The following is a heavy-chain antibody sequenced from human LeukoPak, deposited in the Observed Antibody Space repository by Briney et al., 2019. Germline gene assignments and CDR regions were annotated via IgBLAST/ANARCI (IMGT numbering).Heavy chain of an antibody. V-gene: IGHV4-34*01. J-gene: IGHJ4*02. Sequence: PSETLSLTCAVYGGSFSGYYWSWIRQPPGKGLEWIGEINHSGSTNYNPSLKSRVTISVDTSKNQFSLKLSSATAADTAVYYCARGSPSIAARRGGYFDYWGQGTLVTVSS. CDR3: ARGSPSIAARRGGYFDY. CDR2: INHSGST. CDR1: GGSFSGYY. D-gene: IGHD6-6*01.